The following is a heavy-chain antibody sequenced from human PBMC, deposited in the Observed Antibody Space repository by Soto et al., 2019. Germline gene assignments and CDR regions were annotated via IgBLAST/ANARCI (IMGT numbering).Heavy chain of an antibody. Sequence: EVQLVESGGGLVQPGGSLRLSCVASGFTFSSYWMHWVRQGPGKGLVWISRINSDGSSTKYADSVKGRFTISRDNTKNTLYLQMNSLRAEDTAVYYCASVNTAMGNNAMGVWGQGTTVTVSS. CDR1: GFTFSSYW. J-gene: IGHJ6*02. V-gene: IGHV3-74*03. CDR2: INSDGSST. CDR3: ASVNTAMGNNAMGV. D-gene: IGHD5-18*01.